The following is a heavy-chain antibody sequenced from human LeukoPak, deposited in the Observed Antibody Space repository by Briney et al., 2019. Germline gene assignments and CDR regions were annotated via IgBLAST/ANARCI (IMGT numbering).Heavy chain of an antibody. V-gene: IGHV4-59*08. D-gene: IGHD6-19*01. CDR1: GGSFSGYY. CDR3: ARRGAVAGLDY. CDR2: IYYSGST. Sequence: TSETLSLTCAVYGGSFSGYYWSWIRQPPGKGLEWIGYIYYSGSTNYNPSLKSRVTISVDTSKNQFSLKLSSVTAADTAVYYCARRGAVAGLDYWGQGTLVTVSS. J-gene: IGHJ4*02.